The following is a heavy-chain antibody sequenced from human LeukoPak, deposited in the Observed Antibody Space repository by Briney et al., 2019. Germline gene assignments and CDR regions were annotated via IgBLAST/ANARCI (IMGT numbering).Heavy chain of an antibody. CDR1: GYTFTTYD. CDR2: MNPSSGNK. Sequence: ASVKVSCKASGYTFTTYDINWVRQAPGQGLEWMGWMNPSSGNKGYAQKLQGRVTMTRNTSISTAYMELSSLRSEDTAVYYCARVFCVHGVCYTGDWFDPWGQGTLVTVSS. D-gene: IGHD2-8*01. V-gene: IGHV1-8*01. J-gene: IGHJ5*02. CDR3: ARVFCVHGVCYTGDWFDP.